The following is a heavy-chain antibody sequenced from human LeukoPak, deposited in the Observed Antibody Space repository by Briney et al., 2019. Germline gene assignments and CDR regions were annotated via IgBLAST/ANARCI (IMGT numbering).Heavy chain of an antibody. J-gene: IGHJ6*03. V-gene: IGHV4-39*01. CDR2: IYYSGST. CDR1: GGSISSSSYY. CDR3: ARLILGYSYGIDYYYYYMDV. D-gene: IGHD5-18*01. Sequence: SETLSLTCTVSGGSISSSSYYWGWIRQPPGKGLEWIGSIYYSGSTYYNPSLKSRVTISVDTSKNQFSLKLSSVTAADTAVYYCARLILGYSYGIDYYYYYMDVWGKGTTVTVSS.